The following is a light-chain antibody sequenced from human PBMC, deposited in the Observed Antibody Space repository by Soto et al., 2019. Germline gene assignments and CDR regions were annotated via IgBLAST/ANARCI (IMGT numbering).Light chain of an antibody. Sequence: EIVMTQSPGTLSVSPGEGATLFCRASQSVSTKLAWYQQRAGQAPRLLMYGASTRATGIPARFSGSGSGTEFTLTISSLQPEDFAVYYCQQRNSWPPITFGQGTRLEIK. CDR2: GAS. CDR1: QSVSTK. V-gene: IGKV3-15*01. J-gene: IGKJ5*01. CDR3: QQRNSWPPIT.